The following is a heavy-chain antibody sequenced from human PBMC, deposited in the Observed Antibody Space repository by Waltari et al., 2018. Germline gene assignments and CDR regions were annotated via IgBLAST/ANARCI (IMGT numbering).Heavy chain of an antibody. V-gene: IGHV4-59*08. CDR2: IYYSGST. CDR3: ASAVGGERDY. Sequence: QVQLQESGPGLVKPSETLSLTCTVSGGSISSYHWGWIRQPPGQGLEWIGYIYYSGSTNNNPSLKSRVTISVDTSKNQFSLKLSSVAAADTAVYYCASAVGGERDYWGQGTLVTVSS. CDR1: GGSISSYH. D-gene: IGHD2-21*01. J-gene: IGHJ4*02.